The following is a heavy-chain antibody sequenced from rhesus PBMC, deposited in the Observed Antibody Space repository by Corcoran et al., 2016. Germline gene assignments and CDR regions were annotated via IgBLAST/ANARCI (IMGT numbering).Heavy chain of an antibody. CDR1: GGSISSGYYY. J-gene: IGHJ4*01. V-gene: IGHV4-122*02. CDR2: LTYSGST. CDR3: ARDRIAFDY. Sequence: QVQLQESGPGLVKPSETLSLTCAVSGGSISSGYYYWSWIRQPPGKGLEWIGYLTYSGSTSYNPSLKRRCTISRDTSKNQFSLKLSSVTAADTAVYYCARDRIAFDYWGQGVLVTVSS. D-gene: IGHD2-2*01.